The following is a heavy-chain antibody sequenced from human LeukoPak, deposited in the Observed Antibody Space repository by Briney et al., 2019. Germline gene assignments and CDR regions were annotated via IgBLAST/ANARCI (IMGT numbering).Heavy chain of an antibody. CDR3: ATEPYDSSGYPLEY. CDR2: FDPEDGET. J-gene: IGHJ4*02. V-gene: IGHV1-24*01. D-gene: IGHD3-22*01. Sequence: EASVKVSCKVSGYTLTELSMHWVRQAPGKGLEWMGGFDPEDGETIYAQKFQGRVTMTEDTSTDTAYMELSGLRSEDTAVYYCATEPYDSSGYPLEYWGQGTLVTVSS. CDR1: GYTLTELS.